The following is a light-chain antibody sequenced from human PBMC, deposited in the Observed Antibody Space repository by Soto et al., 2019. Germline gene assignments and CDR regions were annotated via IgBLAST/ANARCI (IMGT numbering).Light chain of an antibody. CDR3: LQGRQTPIT. Sequence: DIVMTQSPLSLPVTPGAPASMSCRSSQSLLHSSGNTYLDWYVQTPGQSPQLLIYWGSNRASGGPDRFSGSGSGTDFTLKISRVEAEDGGMYYCLQGRQTPITFSQGTRLEIK. CDR1: QSLLHSSGNTY. CDR2: WGS. J-gene: IGKJ5*01. V-gene: IGKV2-28*01.